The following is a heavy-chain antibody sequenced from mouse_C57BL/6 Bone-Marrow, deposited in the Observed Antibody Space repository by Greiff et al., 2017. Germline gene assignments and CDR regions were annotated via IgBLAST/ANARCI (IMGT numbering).Heavy chain of an antibody. J-gene: IGHJ4*01. CDR2: ISNGGGST. V-gene: IGHV5-12*01. CDR3: ARQGYSNYGAMDY. D-gene: IGHD2-5*01. Sequence: EVKLMESGGGLVQPGGSLKLSCAASGFTFSDYYMYWVRQTPEKRLEWVAYISNGGGSTYYPDTVKGRFTIASDNAKNTLYLQRSRLKSEDTAMYYSARQGYSNYGAMDYWGQGTSVTGAS. CDR1: GFTFSDYY.